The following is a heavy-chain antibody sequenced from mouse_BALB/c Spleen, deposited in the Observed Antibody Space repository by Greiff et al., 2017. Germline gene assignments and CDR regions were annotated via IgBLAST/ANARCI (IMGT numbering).Heavy chain of an antibody. CDR2: INSNGGST. V-gene: IGHV5-6-2*01. CDR3: ARHETGLPFDY. Sequence: EVKLVESGGGLVKLGGSLKLSCAASGFTFSSYYMSWVHQTPEKRLELVAAINSNGGSTYYPDTVKGRFTISRDNAKNTLYLQMSSLKSEDTALYYCARHETGLPFDYWGQGTTLTVSS. J-gene: IGHJ2*01. D-gene: IGHD4-1*01. CDR1: GFTFSSYY.